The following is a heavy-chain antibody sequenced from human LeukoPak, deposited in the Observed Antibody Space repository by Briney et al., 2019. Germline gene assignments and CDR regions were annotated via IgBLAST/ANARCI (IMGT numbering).Heavy chain of an antibody. V-gene: IGHV4-38-2*02. D-gene: IGHD6-13*01. Sequence: SETLSLTCTVSGYSISSGYYWGWIRQPPGKGLEWIGSIYHSGSTYYNPSLKSRVTISVDTSKNQFSLKLSSVTAADTAVYYCARLPSISPYSAAVKNYYYMDVWGKGTTVTVSS. CDR1: GYSISSGYY. CDR2: IYHSGST. J-gene: IGHJ6*03. CDR3: ARLPSISPYSAAVKNYYYMDV.